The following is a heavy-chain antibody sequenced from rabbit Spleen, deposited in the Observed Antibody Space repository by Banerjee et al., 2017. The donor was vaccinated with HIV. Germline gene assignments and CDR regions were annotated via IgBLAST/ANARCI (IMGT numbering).Heavy chain of an antibody. CDR2: IYTDTDTT. CDR3: ARDLAGVVGWNFNL. J-gene: IGHJ4*01. D-gene: IGHD4-1*01. Sequence: QSLEESGGDLVKPGGPLTVTCKASGFSFSSHYYMRWVRQARGKGLELIACIYTDTDTTYYTTWAKGRFTISKTSSTTVTLQMTSLTAADTATYFCARDLAGVVGWNFNLWGPGTLVTVS. V-gene: IGHV1S40*01. CDR1: GFSFSSHYY.